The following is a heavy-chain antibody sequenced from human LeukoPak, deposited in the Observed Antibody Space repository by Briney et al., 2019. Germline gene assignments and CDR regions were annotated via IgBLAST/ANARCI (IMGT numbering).Heavy chain of an antibody. CDR1: GFTFSCYE. J-gene: IGHJ4*02. CDR3: VRDGGDFYGSGSYLAY. CDR2: ISSSGSTT. D-gene: IGHD3-10*01. V-gene: IGHV3-48*03. Sequence: PGGSLRLSCAASGFTFSCYEMNWVRQAPGKGLEWVSYISSSGSTTYYADSVKGRFTISRDNAKNSLYLQMNSLRAEDTAAYYCVRDGGDFYGSGSYLAYWGQGTLVTVSS.